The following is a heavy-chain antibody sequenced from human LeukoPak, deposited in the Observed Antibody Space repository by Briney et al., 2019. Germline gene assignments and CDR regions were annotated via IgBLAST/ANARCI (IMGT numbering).Heavy chain of an antibody. J-gene: IGHJ4*02. CDR1: GFTFSSYG. V-gene: IGHV3-23*01. D-gene: IGHD3-10*01. CDR3: AKALYYYGSGSYFDY. CDR2: ISGSGGST. Sequence: QPGGSLRLSCAASGFTFSSYGMSWVRQAPGKGLEWVSAISGSGGSTYYADSVKGRFTISRDNSKNTLYLQMNSLRAEDTAVYYCAKALYYYGSGSYFDYWGQGTLVTVSS.